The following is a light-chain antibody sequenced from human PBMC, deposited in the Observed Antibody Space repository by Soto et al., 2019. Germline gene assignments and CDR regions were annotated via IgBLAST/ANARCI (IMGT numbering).Light chain of an antibody. CDR3: CSYAGSYAFVV. CDR1: SNDIGGYNY. CDR2: DVS. V-gene: IGLV2-11*01. J-gene: IGLJ2*01. Sequence: QSALTQPRSVSGSPGQAVTISCTGTSNDIGGYNYVSWYQQHPDKAPKLMIFDVSQRPSGVPDRFSGFKSSNTASLTIYGLHAEDEDDYYCCSYAGSYAFVVFSGRTKLTVL.